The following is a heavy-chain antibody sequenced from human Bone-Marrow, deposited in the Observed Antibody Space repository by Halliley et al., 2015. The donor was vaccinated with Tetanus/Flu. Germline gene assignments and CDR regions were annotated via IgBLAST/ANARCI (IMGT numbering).Heavy chain of an antibody. CDR3: ASLGDDWDQYYFDS. V-gene: IGHV5-51*01. J-gene: IGHJ4*02. D-gene: IGHD2-21*02. CDR2: MNPGDSDT. CDR1: GYRFTNYW. Sequence: QLVQSGAEVKKTGESLKISCRCSGYRFTNYWIAWVRQMPGKGLEYMGMMNPGDSDTGYSPPFQGQVTISADESISTAYLQWSSLEASDTAMYYCASLGDDWDQYYFDSWGQGTLVSVSS.